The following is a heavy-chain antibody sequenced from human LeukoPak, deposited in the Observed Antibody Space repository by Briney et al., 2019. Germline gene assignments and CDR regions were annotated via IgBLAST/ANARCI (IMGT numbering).Heavy chain of an antibody. CDR2: INPNSGGT. CDR3: ARTTIYYYYYHMDV. J-gene: IGHJ6*03. D-gene: IGHD1-26*01. V-gene: IGHV1-2*02. Sequence: GASVKVSCKASGYTFTGYYMHWVRQAPGQGLEWMGWINPNSGGTNYAQKFQGRVTMTRDTSISTAYMELSRLRSDDTAVYYCARTTIYYYYYHMDVWGKGTTVTVSS. CDR1: GYTFTGYY.